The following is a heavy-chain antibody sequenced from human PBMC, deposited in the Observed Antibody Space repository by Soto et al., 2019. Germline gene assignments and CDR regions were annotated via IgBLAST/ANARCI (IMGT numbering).Heavy chain of an antibody. CDR3: GRYRDFWGGLQGPVAP. Sequence: SVKVSCKASGGTFSSYAISWVRQAPGQGLEWMGGIIPIFGTANYAQKFQGRVTITADESTSTAYMELSSLRSEDTAVYYCGRYRDFWGGLQGPVAPWGQGTLVTVSS. D-gene: IGHD3-3*01. CDR1: GGTFSSYA. V-gene: IGHV1-69*13. J-gene: IGHJ5*02. CDR2: IIPIFGTA.